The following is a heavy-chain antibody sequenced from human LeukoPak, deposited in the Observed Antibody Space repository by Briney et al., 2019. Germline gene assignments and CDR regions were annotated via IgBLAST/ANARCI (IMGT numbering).Heavy chain of an antibody. CDR1: GFTFSSYS. CDR2: ISSSSYI. CDR3: ARDLAIYSSGWYAAFDI. D-gene: IGHD6-19*01. J-gene: IGHJ3*02. Sequence: GGSLRLSCAASGFTFSSYSVNWVRQAPGKGLEWVSSISSSSYICYADSVKGRFTISRDNAKNSLYLQMNSLRAEDTAVYYCARDLAIYSSGWYAAFDIWGQGTMVTVSS. V-gene: IGHV3-21*01.